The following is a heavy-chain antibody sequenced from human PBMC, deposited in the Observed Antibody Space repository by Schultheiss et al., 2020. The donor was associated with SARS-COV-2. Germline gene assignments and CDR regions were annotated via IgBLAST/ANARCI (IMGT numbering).Heavy chain of an antibody. CDR2: ISSSSSYI. CDR1: GFTFSSYA. Sequence: GGSLRLSCAASGFTFSSYAMSWVRQAPGKGLEWVSSISSSSSYIYYADSVKGRFTISRDNSKNTLYLQMGSLRAEDMAVYYCARSHYWGQGTLVTVSS. V-gene: IGHV3-21*01. CDR3: ARSHY. J-gene: IGHJ4*02.